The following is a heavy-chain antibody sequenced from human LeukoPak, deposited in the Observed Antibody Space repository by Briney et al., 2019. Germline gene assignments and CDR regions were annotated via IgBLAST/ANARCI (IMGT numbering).Heavy chain of an antibody. CDR2: IYYSGST. CDR1: GGSISSYY. V-gene: IGHV4-59*08. J-gene: IGHJ6*02. CDR3: VMTPASLDV. Sequence: SETLSLTCTVSGGSISSYYWSWIRQPPGKGLEWIGYIYYSGSTNYNPSLKSRVTISVDTSKNRFSLKLSSVTAADTAVYYCVMTPASLDVWGQGTTVTVSS. D-gene: IGHD5-24*01.